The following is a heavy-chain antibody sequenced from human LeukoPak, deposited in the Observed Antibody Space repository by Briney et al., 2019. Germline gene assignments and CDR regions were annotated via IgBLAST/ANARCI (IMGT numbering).Heavy chain of an antibody. CDR2: INPSGGST. CDR1: GYTFTSYY. Sequence: ASVKVSCKASGYTFTSYYMHWVRQAPGQGLEWMGIINPSGGSTSYAQKFQGRVTMTRDTSTSIVYMELSSLSSVTAADTAVYYCARVNSRIQLWPTYFDYWGQGTLVTVSS. CDR3: ARVNSRIQLWPTYFDY. V-gene: IGHV1-46*01. D-gene: IGHD5-18*01. J-gene: IGHJ4*02.